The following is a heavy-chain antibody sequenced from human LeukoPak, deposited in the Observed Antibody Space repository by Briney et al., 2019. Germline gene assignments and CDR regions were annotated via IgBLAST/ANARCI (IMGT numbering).Heavy chain of an antibody. CDR3: ARSRGKEKENAFDI. V-gene: IGHV3-23*01. D-gene: IGHD4-23*01. J-gene: IGHJ3*02. CDR2: ISDSGGST. CDR1: GFSFTIYA. Sequence: GGSLRLSCAASGFSFTIYAMSCVRHAPGKGLGWGSVISDSGGSTYYADSVKGRFTISRDTSKNTLYLQMNSLRAEDTAVYYCARSRGKEKENAFDIWGQGTMVTVSS.